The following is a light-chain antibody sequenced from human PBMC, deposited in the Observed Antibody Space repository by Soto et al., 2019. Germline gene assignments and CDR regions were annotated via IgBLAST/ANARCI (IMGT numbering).Light chain of an antibody. Sequence: QSALTQPRSVSGSPGQSVTISCTGTSSDVGGYNYVSWYQHHPGKAPKVMIYDVSNRPSGVTDRFSGSKSANTASLTISGLQAEDEADYYCCSYAGSYIWVFGGGTKVTVL. CDR1: SSDVGGYNY. CDR3: CSYAGSYIWV. J-gene: IGLJ3*02. CDR2: DVS. V-gene: IGLV2-11*01.